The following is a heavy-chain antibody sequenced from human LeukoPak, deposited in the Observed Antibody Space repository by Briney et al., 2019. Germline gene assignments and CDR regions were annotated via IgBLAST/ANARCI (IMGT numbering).Heavy chain of an antibody. J-gene: IGHJ5*02. V-gene: IGHV4-38-2*02. CDR1: GGSISSYY. CDR2: IYHSGST. Sequence: SETLSLTCTVSGGSISSYYWGWIRQPPGKGLEWIGSIYHSGSTYYNPSLKSRVTISVDTSKNQFSLKLSSVTAADTAVYYCARDRIAAAGPPPAFDPWGQGTLVTVSS. CDR3: ARDRIAAAGPPPAFDP. D-gene: IGHD6-13*01.